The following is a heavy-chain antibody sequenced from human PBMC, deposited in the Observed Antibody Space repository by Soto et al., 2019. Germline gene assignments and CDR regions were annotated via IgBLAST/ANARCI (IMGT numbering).Heavy chain of an antibody. V-gene: IGHV3-30*04. CDR1: GFTFSSYA. D-gene: IGHD6-13*01. J-gene: IGHJ4*02. CDR3: ARGYSSSSAAFDY. Sequence: QVQLVESGGGVVQPGRSLRLSCAASGFTFSSYAIHWVRQAPGKGLEWVAIISYDARNKYYADSVRGRFTISRDNSKNTLYLQMNSLRAEDTAVYYCARGYSSSSAAFDYWGQGTLVIVSS. CDR2: ISYDARNK.